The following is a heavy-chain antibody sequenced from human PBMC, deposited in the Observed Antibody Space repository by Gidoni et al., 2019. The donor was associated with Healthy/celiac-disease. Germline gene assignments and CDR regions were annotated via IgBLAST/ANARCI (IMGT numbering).Heavy chain of an antibody. CDR3: AHRPADYYDRGRQYYFDY. CDR1: GFSLSTSGVG. J-gene: IGHJ4*02. D-gene: IGHD3-22*01. Sequence: QITLKESGPTLVKPTQTLTLTCTFSGFSLSTSGVGVGWIRQPPGKALEWLALIYWDDDKRYSPSLKSRLTITKDTSKNQVVLTMTNMDPVDTATYYCAHRPADYYDRGRQYYFDYWGQGTLVTVSS. CDR2: IYWDDDK. V-gene: IGHV2-5*02.